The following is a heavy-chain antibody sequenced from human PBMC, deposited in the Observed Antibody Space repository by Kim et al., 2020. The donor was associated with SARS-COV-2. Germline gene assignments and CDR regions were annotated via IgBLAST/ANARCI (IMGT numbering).Heavy chain of an antibody. CDR3: TRVPVTTSALLVAFD. V-gene: IGHV3-73*01. Sequence: GGSLRLSCGASGFTFSDSAMHWVRRSSGKGLEWVGRIISKGNGYATAYISSARGRFTISRDDSRNTAYLQMNSLKTEDTAGDHCTRVPVTTSALLVAFD. D-gene: IGHD1-1*01. CDR2: IISKGNGYAT. J-gene: IGHJ3*02. CDR1: GFTFSDSA.